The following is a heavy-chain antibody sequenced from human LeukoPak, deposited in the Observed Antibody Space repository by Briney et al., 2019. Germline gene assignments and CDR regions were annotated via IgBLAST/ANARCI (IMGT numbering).Heavy chain of an antibody. Sequence: GASVKVSCKASGYTFTSYGISWVRQAPGQGLEWMGWISAYNGNTNYAHKLQGRVTMTTDTSTSTAYMELRSLRSDDTAVYYCARSCGGDCYDAFDIWGQGTMVTVSS. V-gene: IGHV1-18*01. CDR2: ISAYNGNT. CDR1: GYTFTSYG. J-gene: IGHJ3*02. CDR3: ARSCGGDCYDAFDI. D-gene: IGHD2-21*02.